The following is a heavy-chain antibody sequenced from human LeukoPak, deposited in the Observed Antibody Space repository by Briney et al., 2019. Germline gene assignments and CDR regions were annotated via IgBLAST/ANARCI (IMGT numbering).Heavy chain of an antibody. CDR3: ARWAGTLNAFDV. J-gene: IGHJ3*01. V-gene: IGHV4-59*08. Sequence: SETLSLTCSVSDDSISSYYWNWIRQPPGKPLEWIGYTHYSGSTTYNPSLNSRVTTLVDTSKNQFSLKLSSVTAADTAVYYCARWAGTLNAFDVWGPGTLVTVSS. CDR1: DDSISSYY. CDR2: THYSGST.